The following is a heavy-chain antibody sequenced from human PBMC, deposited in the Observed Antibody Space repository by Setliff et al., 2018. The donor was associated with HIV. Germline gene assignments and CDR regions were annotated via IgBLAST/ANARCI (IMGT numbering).Heavy chain of an antibody. CDR2: IRYDGSNK. D-gene: IGHD6-19*01. Sequence: GGSLRLSCAASGFTFSSYDMHWVRQAPGKGLEWVAFIRYDGSNKYYVDSVKGRFTISRDNSKNTLYLQMNSLRAEDTAVYYCTKNLYRSPWSPLDYWGQGTLVTVSS. CDR3: TKNLYRSPWSPLDY. J-gene: IGHJ4*02. V-gene: IGHV3-30*02. CDR1: GFTFSSYD.